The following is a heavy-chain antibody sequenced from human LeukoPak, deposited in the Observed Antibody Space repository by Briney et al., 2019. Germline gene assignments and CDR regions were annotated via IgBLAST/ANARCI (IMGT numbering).Heavy chain of an antibody. CDR1: DDSISVYY. J-gene: IGHJ4*02. CDR2: FHNSGTS. Sequence: SETLSLTCTVSDDSISVYYRGWIRQPPGKGLEWIGYFHNSGTSTYNPSLKSRVTISADTSKNQFSLKLNSLTTADTAVYHCTRGAGWLIDYWGQGILVTVSS. V-gene: IGHV4-59*01. CDR3: TRGAGWLIDY. D-gene: IGHD3-16*01.